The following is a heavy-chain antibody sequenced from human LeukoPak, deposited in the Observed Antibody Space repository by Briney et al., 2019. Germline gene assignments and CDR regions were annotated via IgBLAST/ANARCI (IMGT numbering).Heavy chain of an antibody. J-gene: IGHJ4*02. CDR1: EFCFSTYS. CDR2: ISFDGRNQ. D-gene: IGHD2-2*01. V-gene: IGHV3-30*04. CDR3: AREKYCTSTDCLHGRFYFNC. Sequence: GTSVRLSCVASEFCFSTYSIDWVRQAPCKGLEWVASISFDGRNQNYADSVKGRFTISRDNSKNTLYLQMNTLRTEDTAVYYCAREKYCTSTDCLHGRFYFNCWGQGTLVTVSS.